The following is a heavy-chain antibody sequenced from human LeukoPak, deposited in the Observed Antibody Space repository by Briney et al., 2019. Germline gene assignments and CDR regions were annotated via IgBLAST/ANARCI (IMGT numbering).Heavy chain of an antibody. Sequence: SETLSLACTVSGGSISNYYLSWIRQPAGKGLEGVGRIYTSGSTNYNPSLTSRVTMSVDTSKNEFSLKLDSVTAADTAVYYCARDVRRSSSSSNSYYYYMDVWGKGTTVTVSS. D-gene: IGHD6-6*01. V-gene: IGHV4-4*07. CDR1: GGSISNYY. CDR2: IYTSGST. CDR3: ARDVRRSSSSSNSYYYYMDV. J-gene: IGHJ6*03.